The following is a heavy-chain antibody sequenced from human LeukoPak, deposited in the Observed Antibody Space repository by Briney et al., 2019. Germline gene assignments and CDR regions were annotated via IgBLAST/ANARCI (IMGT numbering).Heavy chain of an antibody. CDR2: IYYSGST. Sequence: PSETLSLTCTVSGGSISSSSYYWGWIRQPPGKGLEWIGSIYYSGSTYYNPSLKSRVTISVDTSKNQFSLKLSSVTAADTAVYYCATEYSSSSSLWGQGTMVTVSS. J-gene: IGHJ3*01. CDR1: GGSISSSSYY. V-gene: IGHV4-39*01. CDR3: ATEYSSSSSL. D-gene: IGHD6-6*01.